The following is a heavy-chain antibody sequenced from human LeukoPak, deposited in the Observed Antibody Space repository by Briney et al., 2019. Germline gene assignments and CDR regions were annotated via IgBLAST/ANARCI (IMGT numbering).Heavy chain of an antibody. Sequence: GGSLRLSCAASGFTFSSYGMHWVRQAPGKGLEWVAVISYDGSNKYYADSVKGRFTISRDNSKNTLYLQMNSLRAEDTAVYYCARQNSSPFDYWGQGTLVTVSS. J-gene: IGHJ4*02. CDR3: ARQNSSPFDY. V-gene: IGHV3-30*03. CDR1: GFTFSSYG. D-gene: IGHD6-19*01. CDR2: ISYDGSNK.